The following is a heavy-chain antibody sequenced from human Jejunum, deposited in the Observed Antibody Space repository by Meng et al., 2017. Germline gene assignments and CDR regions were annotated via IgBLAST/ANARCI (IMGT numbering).Heavy chain of an antibody. V-gene: IGHV3-23*01. J-gene: IGHJ4*02. CDR3: ARSSSGPIY. CDR2: ISGSGGST. D-gene: IGHD3-22*01. Sequence: GGSLRLSCAASGVTFSSYAMSWVRQAPGKGLEWGSAISGSGGSTYYADSVKGRFTISRDNARNSLYLQMNSLRAEDTAVYYCARSSSGPIYWGQGTLVTVSS. CDR1: GVTFSSYA.